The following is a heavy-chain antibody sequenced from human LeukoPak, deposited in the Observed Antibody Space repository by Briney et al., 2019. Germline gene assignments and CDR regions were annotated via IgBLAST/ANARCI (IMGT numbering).Heavy chain of an antibody. J-gene: IGHJ4*02. V-gene: IGHV4-38-2*01. CDR2: IYYSGST. CDR3: ASLYGDYVGY. Sequence: SPSETLSLTCAVSGYSISSGYYWGWIRQPPGKGLEWIGSIYYSGSTYYNPSLKSRVTISVDTSKNQFSLKLSSVTAADTAVYYCASLYGDYVGYWGQGTLVTVSS. D-gene: IGHD4-17*01. CDR1: GYSISSGYY.